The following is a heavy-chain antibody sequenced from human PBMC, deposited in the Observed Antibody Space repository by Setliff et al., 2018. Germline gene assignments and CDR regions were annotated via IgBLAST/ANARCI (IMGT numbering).Heavy chain of an antibody. J-gene: IGHJ5*02. D-gene: IGHD3-10*01. CDR3: AREIYGSGLNWFDP. Sequence: SETLSLTCTVSGGSISSHYWSWIRQPPGKGLEWIGSIYYSGSTNYNPSLKSRVTISVDTSKNQFSLKLSSVTAADTAVYYCAREIYGSGLNWFDPWGQGTLVTVSS. CDR1: GGSISSHY. CDR2: IYYSGST. V-gene: IGHV4-59*11.